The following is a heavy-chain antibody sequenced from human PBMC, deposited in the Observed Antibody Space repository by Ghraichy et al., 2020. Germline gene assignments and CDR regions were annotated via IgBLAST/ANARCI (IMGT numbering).Heavy chain of an antibody. D-gene: IGHD6-13*01. CDR2: ISGSGGDT. V-gene: IGHV3-23*01. Sequence: GGSLRLSCAASGFTFSSYVMSWVRQAPRKGLEWVSGISGSGGDTYYADSVKGRFTISRDNSKNTLYLQMNSLRAEDTAVYYCAKGIAAGTTTISYYYNGMDVWGQGPTVTVSS. CDR3: AKGIAAGTTTISYYYNGMDV. J-gene: IGHJ6*02. CDR1: GFTFSSYV.